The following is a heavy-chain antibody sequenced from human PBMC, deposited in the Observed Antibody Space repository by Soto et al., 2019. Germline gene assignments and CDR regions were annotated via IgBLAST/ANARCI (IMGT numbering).Heavy chain of an antibody. Sequence: QVQLVQSGAEVKKTGASVKVSCKASGYTFTSYDINWVRQATGQGLEWMGWMNPNSGNTGYAQKFQGRVTMTRNTSISTAYMELSSLRSEDTALYYCARAGRSSFYGDSDYWGQGTLVTVSS. CDR1: GYTFTSYD. V-gene: IGHV1-8*01. D-gene: IGHD4-17*01. CDR2: MNPNSGNT. CDR3: ARAGRSSFYGDSDY. J-gene: IGHJ4*02.